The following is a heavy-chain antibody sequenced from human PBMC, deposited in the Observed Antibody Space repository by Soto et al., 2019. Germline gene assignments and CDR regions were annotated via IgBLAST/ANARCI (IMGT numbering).Heavy chain of an antibody. Sequence: GSLRLSCAASGFAFSTYAMTWVRQAPGKGLEWVSVISGSGGSSYYAASVKGRFTISRDNSKNTLYLQMNGLRAEDTALYYCAKVTKRAAAGRYEYYKYGMDVWGQGTTVTVSS. D-gene: IGHD6-13*01. CDR1: GFAFSTYA. J-gene: IGHJ6*02. CDR2: ISGSGGSS. V-gene: IGHV3-23*01. CDR3: AKVTKRAAAGRYEYYKYGMDV.